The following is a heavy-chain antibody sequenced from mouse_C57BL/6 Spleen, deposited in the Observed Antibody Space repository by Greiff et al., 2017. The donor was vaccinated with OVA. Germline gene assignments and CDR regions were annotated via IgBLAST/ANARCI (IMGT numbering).Heavy chain of an antibody. V-gene: IGHV1-26*01. Sequence: VQLQQSGPELVKPGASVKISCKASGYTFTDYYMNWVKQSHGKSLEWIGDINPNNGGTSYNQKFKGKATLTVDKSSSTAYMELRSLTSEDSAVYYCARRVTTVAPMDYWGQGTSVTVSS. CDR3: ARRVTTVAPMDY. CDR1: GYTFTDYY. J-gene: IGHJ4*01. CDR2: INPNNGGT. D-gene: IGHD1-1*01.